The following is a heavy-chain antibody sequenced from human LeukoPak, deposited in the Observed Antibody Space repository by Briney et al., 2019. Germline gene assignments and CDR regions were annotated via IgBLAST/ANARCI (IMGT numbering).Heavy chain of an antibody. Sequence: GGSLRLSCAASGFTFSSYSMNWVRQAPGKGPEWVSSISSSSSYIYYADSVKGRFTISRDNAKNSLYLQMNSLRAEDTAVYYCARDAVVRPIDYWGQGTLVTVSS. CDR3: ARDAVVRPIDY. D-gene: IGHD3-22*01. CDR2: ISSSSSYI. J-gene: IGHJ4*02. V-gene: IGHV3-21*01. CDR1: GFTFSSYS.